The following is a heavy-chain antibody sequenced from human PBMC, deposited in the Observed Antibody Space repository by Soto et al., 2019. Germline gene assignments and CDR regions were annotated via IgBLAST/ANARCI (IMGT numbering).Heavy chain of an antibody. V-gene: IGHV3-11*05. Sequence: GGSLRLSCAASGFTFSDYYMSWIRQAPGKGLEWVSYIGSGGDTKYADSVRGRFTISRDNSKNTLYLQMSSLRVEDSAVYYCARGSTDAYPGSRIFDFWGRGTLVTVSS. D-gene: IGHD3-10*01. CDR3: ARGSTDAYPGSRIFDF. CDR1: GFTFSDYY. CDR2: IGSGGDT. J-gene: IGHJ4*02.